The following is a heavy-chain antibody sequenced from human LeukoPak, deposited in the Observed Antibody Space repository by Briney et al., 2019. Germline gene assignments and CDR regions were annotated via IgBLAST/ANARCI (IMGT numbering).Heavy chain of an antibody. D-gene: IGHD1-14*01. J-gene: IGHJ5*02. CDR2: IYYSGST. CDR1: GGSISSYY. Sequence: SETLSLTCTVSGGSISSYYWSWIRQPPGKGLEWIGYIYYSGSTNYNPSLKSRVTISVDTSKNQFSLKLSSVTAADTAVYYCARRPQEYNWFDPWGQGTLVTVSS. V-gene: IGHV4-59*08. CDR3: ARRPQEYNWFDP.